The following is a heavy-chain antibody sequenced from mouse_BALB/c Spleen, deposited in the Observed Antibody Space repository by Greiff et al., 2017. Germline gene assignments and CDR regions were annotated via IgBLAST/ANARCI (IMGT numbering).Heavy chain of an antibody. CDR3: ARRAYGNYEGLDY. J-gene: IGHJ4*01. Sequence: EVQLVESGGGLVQPGGSRKLSCAASGFTFSSFGMHWVRQAPAMGLEWVAYISSGSSTIYYADTVTGRFTISRDNPKNTLFLQMTSLRSEDTAMYYCARRAYGNYEGLDYWGQGTSVTVSS. V-gene: IGHV5-17*02. D-gene: IGHD2-1*01. CDR2: ISSGSSTI. CDR1: GFTFSSFG.